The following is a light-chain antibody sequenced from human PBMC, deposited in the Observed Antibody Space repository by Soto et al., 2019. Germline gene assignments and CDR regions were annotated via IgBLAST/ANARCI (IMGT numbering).Light chain of an antibody. CDR3: QQYNNWPAVT. CDR2: GAS. Sequence: EIVMTQSPATLSVSPGERATLSCRASQSVRSNFAWYQQKPGQAPRLLIYGASTRATGIPARFSGSGSGTEFTLTISSLQSEDFAVYYCQQYNNWPAVTVGQGTRMAIK. CDR1: QSVRSN. J-gene: IGKJ5*01. V-gene: IGKV3D-15*01.